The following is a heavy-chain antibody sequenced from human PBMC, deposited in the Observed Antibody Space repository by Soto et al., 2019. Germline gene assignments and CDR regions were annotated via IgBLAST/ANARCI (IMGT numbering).Heavy chain of an antibody. CDR2: ISYDGSNK. V-gene: IGHV3-30*03. J-gene: IGHJ4*02. CDR3: VMVATQRSESPFDY. Sequence: LRLSCAASGFTFSSYGMHWVRQAPGKGLEWVAVISYDGSNKYYADSVKGRFTISRDNSKNTLYLQMNSLRAEDTAVYYCVMVATQRSESPFDYWGQGTLVTVSS. CDR1: GFTFSSYG. D-gene: IGHD5-12*01.